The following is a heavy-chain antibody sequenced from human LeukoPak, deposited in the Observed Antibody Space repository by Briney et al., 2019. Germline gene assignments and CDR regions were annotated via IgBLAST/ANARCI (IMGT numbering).Heavy chain of an antibody. V-gene: IGHV3-66*01. D-gene: IGHD6-13*01. Sequence: PGRSLRLSCAASGFTVSSNYMSWVRQAPGKGLEWVSVIYSGGSTYYADSVKGRFTISRDNSKNTLYLQMNSLRAEDTAVYYCAREGQQLELAYWGQGTLVTVSS. J-gene: IGHJ4*02. CDR3: AREGQQLELAY. CDR1: GFTVSSNY. CDR2: IYSGGST.